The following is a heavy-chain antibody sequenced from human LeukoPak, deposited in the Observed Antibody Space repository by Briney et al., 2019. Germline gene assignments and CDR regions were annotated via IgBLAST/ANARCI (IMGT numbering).Heavy chain of an antibody. CDR3: RRVIAGAIDY. Sequence: GGSLRLSHAASCFTLSFHSITWVRPPPRKGLEWVANINLDGSERFYVDFVKGRFTISRDNADNSMYLQMNSLRAEDTAVYYCRRVIAGAIDYWGQGTLVTVSS. CDR2: INLDGSER. J-gene: IGHJ4*02. V-gene: IGHV3-7*01. CDR1: CFTLSFHS. D-gene: IGHD6-13*01.